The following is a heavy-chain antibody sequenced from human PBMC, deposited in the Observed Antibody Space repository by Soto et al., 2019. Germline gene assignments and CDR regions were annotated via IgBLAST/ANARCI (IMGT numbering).Heavy chain of an antibody. J-gene: IGHJ4*02. CDR1: GGTSASLA. Sequence: QVQLVQSGAEVKKPGSSVKVPAKVSGGTSASLAISWVQQAPGQGLEWMGGLVPVFGTATYAEKFQDRVTITAAKSTSTSYMQLSSLRCEDTAVYYCARSPGVFDYWGEVALVTVSS. CDR3: ARSPGVFDY. V-gene: IGHV1-69*06. D-gene: IGHD2-8*01. CDR2: LVPVFGTA.